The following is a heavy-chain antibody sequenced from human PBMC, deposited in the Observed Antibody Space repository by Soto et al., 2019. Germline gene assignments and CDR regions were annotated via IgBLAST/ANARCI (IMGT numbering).Heavy chain of an antibody. V-gene: IGHV1-3*01. CDR3: AKSATVPAAIAY. CDR1: GYTFTSYA. Sequence: QVQLVQSGAEVKKPGASVKVSCKASGYTFTSYAMHWVRQAPGQRLEWMGWINADNGNTKYSQKFQGRVTITRDTSPSIANLEPRSLRSEDTAVYDCAKSATVPAAIAYWGQGTLVTVSS. J-gene: IGHJ4*02. CDR2: INADNGNT. D-gene: IGHD2-2*02.